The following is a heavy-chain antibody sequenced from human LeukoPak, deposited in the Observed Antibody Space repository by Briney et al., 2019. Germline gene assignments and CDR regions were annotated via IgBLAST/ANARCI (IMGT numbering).Heavy chain of an antibody. J-gene: IGHJ4*02. CDR2: ISDDGRSK. CDR1: GFGFISYG. Sequence: GGSLRLSCAASGFGFISYGMHWVRQAPGKGLEWVGVISDDGRSKDYADSVKGRFTISRDNSKDTLYLQMNSLRAEDTAVYYCAKRPSDYGDYVSYFDYWGQGTLVTVSS. D-gene: IGHD4-17*01. CDR3: AKRPSDYGDYVSYFDY. V-gene: IGHV3-30*18.